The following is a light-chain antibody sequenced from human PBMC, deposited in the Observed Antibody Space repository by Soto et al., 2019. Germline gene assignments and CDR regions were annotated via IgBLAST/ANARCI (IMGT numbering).Light chain of an antibody. CDR1: SSDVGGYNY. V-gene: IGLV2-8*01. J-gene: IGLJ1*01. CDR2: EVS. CDR3: SSYAGRNNGV. Sequence: QSALTQPPSASGSPGQSVTISCTGTSSDVGGYNYVSWYQQHPGKAPKLMIYEVSKRPSGVPDRFSGSKSGNTASLTVSGLKAEDEADYYCSSYAGRNNGVFGNGTKVTVL.